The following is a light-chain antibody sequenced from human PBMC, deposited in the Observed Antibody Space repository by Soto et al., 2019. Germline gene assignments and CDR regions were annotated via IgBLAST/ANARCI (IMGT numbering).Light chain of an antibody. CDR2: EVS. Sequence: QSALTQPASVSGSPGQSIPISCTGTRSDVGGYNYVSWYQQHPGKAPKLMIYEVSNRPSGVSNRFSGSKSGNTASLTISGLQAEDEADYYCSSYTTSSTHWVFGGGTKLTVL. V-gene: IGLV2-14*01. J-gene: IGLJ3*02. CDR3: SSYTTSSTHWV. CDR1: RSDVGGYNY.